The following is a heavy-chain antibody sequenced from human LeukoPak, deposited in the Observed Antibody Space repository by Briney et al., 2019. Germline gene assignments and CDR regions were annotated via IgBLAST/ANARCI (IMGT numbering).Heavy chain of an antibody. CDR1: GGSISSYY. CDR2: IYYSGST. D-gene: IGHD2-21*01. CDR3: ARNLCGGDCYSADYYYMDV. V-gene: IGHV4-59*01. J-gene: IGHJ6*03. Sequence: SETLSLTCTVSGGSISSYYWSWIRQPPGKGLEWIGNIYYSGSTNYNPSLKSRVTIPVDTSKNQFSLKLSSVTAADTAVYYCARNLCGGDCYSADYYYMDVWGKGTTVTVSS.